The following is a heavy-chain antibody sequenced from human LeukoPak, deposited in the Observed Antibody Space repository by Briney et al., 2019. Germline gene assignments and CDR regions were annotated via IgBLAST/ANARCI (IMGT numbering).Heavy chain of an antibody. CDR1: GGSISSSSYY. D-gene: IGHD6-13*01. Sequence: SETLSLTCTVSGGSISSSSYYWGWIRQPPGKGLEWIGSIYYSGSTYYNPSLKSRVTISVDTSKNQFSLKLSSVTAADTAVYYCARALEIYSLGIFRQLVPCDAFDIWGQGTMVTVSS. V-gene: IGHV4-39*07. CDR3: ARALEIYSLGIFRQLVPCDAFDI. CDR2: IYYSGST. J-gene: IGHJ3*02.